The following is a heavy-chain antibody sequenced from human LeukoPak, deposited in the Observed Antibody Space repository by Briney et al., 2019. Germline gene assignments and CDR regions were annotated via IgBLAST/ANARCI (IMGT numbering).Heavy chain of an antibody. CDR3: ARGPLGYCSSTSCYMGDAFDI. V-gene: IGHV3-43D*04. J-gene: IGHJ3*02. D-gene: IGHD2-2*02. Sequence: GGSLRLSCAASGFTFDHYSMHWVRQPPGKGLEWVSLVTWDGGSTYYADSVKGRFTISRDNSKNSLYLQMNSLRPEDTAVYYCARGPLGYCSSTSCYMGDAFDIWGQGTMVTVSS. CDR2: VTWDGGST. CDR1: GFTFDHYS.